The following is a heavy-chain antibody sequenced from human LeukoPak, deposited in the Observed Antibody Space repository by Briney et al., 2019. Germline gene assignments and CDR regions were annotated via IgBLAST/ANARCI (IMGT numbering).Heavy chain of an antibody. CDR3: ARDQIGYYYGMDV. Sequence: GASVKVSCKASGYTFTSYDINWVRQATGQGLEWMGRIIPILGIANYAQKFQGRVTITADKSTSTAYMELSSLRSEDTAVYYCARDQIGYYYGMDVWGQGTTVTVSS. J-gene: IGHJ6*02. D-gene: IGHD2-21*01. V-gene: IGHV1-69*04. CDR2: IIPILGIA. CDR1: GYTFTSYD.